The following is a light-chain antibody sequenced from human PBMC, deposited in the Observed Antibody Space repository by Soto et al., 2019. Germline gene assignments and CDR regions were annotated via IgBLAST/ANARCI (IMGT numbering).Light chain of an antibody. Sequence: EIVLTQSPATLSLSPGERATLSCWASQSVSRNYVAWYQQKPGLAPSLVMYAASTRATGIPDRLSGSGSGTEFTLTISRMEPEDFAVYYCQQYGSSGTFGHGTKVDIK. CDR3: QQYGSSGT. CDR2: AAS. J-gene: IGKJ1*01. V-gene: IGKV3D-20*01. CDR1: QSVSRNY.